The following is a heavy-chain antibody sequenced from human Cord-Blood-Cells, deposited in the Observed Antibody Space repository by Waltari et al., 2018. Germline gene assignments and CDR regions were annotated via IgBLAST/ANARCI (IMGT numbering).Heavy chain of an antibody. CDR1: GYSISSGYY. Sequence: QVQLQESGPGLVKPSETLSLTCAVSGYSISSGYYWGWIRQPPGTGLEWIGSIYHSGSTYYNPSLKSRVTISVDTSKNQFSLKLSSVTAADTAVYYCARDSDATEGYSGYDVLGWFDPWGQGTLVTVSS. J-gene: IGHJ5*02. D-gene: IGHD5-12*01. CDR3: ARDSDATEGYSGYDVLGWFDP. CDR2: IYHSGST. V-gene: IGHV4-38-2*02.